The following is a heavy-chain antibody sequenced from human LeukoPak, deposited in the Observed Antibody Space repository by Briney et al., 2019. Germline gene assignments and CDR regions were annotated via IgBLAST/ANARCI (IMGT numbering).Heavy chain of an antibody. CDR1: GYTFTGYY. CDR2: INPNSGGT. V-gene: IGHV1-2*02. Sequence: ASVTVSCKASGYTFTGYYMHWVRRAPGQGLEWMGWINPNSGGTNYAQKFQGRVTMTRDTSISTAYMELSRLRSDDTAVYYCARGSGLEAAWFDPWGQGTLVTVSS. J-gene: IGHJ5*02. D-gene: IGHD2-15*01. CDR3: ARGSGLEAAWFDP.